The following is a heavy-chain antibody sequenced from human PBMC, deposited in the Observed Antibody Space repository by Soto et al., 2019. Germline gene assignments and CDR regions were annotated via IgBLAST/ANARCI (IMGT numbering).Heavy chain of an antibody. J-gene: IGHJ5*02. V-gene: IGHV4-59*01. Sequence: PSETLSLTCTVSGGSINKNYWGWIRQSPGKGLEWIGHIYHSGSTKYNSSLKSRVVISIDASRNQFSLRLTSVTAADTAVYWCARDPVDGYAFFDSWGQGALVTVSS. CDR1: GGSINKNY. D-gene: IGHD5-12*01. CDR2: IYHSGST. CDR3: ARDPVDGYAFFDS.